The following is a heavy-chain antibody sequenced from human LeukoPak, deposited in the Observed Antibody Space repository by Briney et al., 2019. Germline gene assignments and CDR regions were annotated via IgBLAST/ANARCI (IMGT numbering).Heavy chain of an antibody. Sequence: SETLSLTCAVYGGSFSGYYWSWIRQPPGKGLEWIGEINHSGSTNYNPSLKSRVTISVDTSKNQFSLKLSSVTAADTAVYYCARLPGKRAIDYWGQGTLDTVSS. V-gene: IGHV4-34*01. D-gene: IGHD1-14*01. J-gene: IGHJ4*02. CDR1: GGSFSGYY. CDR2: INHSGST. CDR3: ARLPGKRAIDY.